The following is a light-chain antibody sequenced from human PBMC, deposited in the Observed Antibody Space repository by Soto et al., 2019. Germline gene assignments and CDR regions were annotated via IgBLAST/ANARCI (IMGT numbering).Light chain of an antibody. CDR1: SSNIGSEL. CDR3: AAWDNSLSGVV. V-gene: IGLV1-47*01. J-gene: IGLJ2*01. Sequence: QSVLTQAPTASGTPGQRVTISCSGSSSNIGSELVYWNQQFPGKAPKLLIQCNTQGPAGGSDRFSGWKSGTSASLVISGLRSEDEADYYCAAWDNSLSGVVFGGGTKVTVL. CDR2: CNT.